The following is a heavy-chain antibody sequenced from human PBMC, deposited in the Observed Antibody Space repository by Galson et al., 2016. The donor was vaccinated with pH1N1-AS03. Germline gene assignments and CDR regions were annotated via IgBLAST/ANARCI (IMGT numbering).Heavy chain of an antibody. CDR1: GYTFNLYG. CDR2: ISAYSGDT. J-gene: IGHJ4*02. CDR3: ARDRHPTGTLYY. Sequence: SVKVSCKASGYTFNLYGTSWVRQAPGQGLEWLGWISAYSGDTHYAQNFQGRVSMTTDTSTSTAYLELRSLGSDDTAVYFCARDRHPTGTLYYWGQGTPVIVSS. D-gene: IGHD1-1*01. V-gene: IGHV1-18*01.